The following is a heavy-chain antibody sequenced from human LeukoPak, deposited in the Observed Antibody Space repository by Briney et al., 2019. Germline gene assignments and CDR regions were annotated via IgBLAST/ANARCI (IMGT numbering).Heavy chain of an antibody. D-gene: IGHD6-13*01. V-gene: IGHV4-39*01. Sequence: SETLSLTCTVSGGSISSSSYYWGWIRQPPGKGLEWIGSIYYSGSTYYNPSLKSRVTISVDTSKNQFSPKLSSVTAADTAVYYCARGCPYSSSWYDYYYYYMDVWGKGTTVTVSS. CDR1: GGSISSSSYY. J-gene: IGHJ6*03. CDR3: ARGCPYSSSWYDYYYYYMDV. CDR2: IYYSGST.